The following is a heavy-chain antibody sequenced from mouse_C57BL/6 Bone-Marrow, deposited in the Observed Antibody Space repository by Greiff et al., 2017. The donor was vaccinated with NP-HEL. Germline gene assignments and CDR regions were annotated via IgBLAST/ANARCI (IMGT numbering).Heavy chain of an antibody. Sequence: EVQGVESGGGLVQPKGSLKLSCAASGFSFNTYAMNWVRQAPGKGLEWVARIRSKSNNYATYYADSVKDRFTISRDDSESMLYLQMNNLKTEDTAMYYCVRYSNYYYAMDYWGQGTSVTVSS. CDR2: IRSKSNNYAT. D-gene: IGHD2-5*01. V-gene: IGHV10-1*01. CDR3: VRYSNYYYAMDY. J-gene: IGHJ4*01. CDR1: GFSFNTYA.